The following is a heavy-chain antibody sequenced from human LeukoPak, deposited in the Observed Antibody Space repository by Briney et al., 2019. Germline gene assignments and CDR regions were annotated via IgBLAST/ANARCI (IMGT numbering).Heavy chain of an antibody. J-gene: IGHJ6*02. CDR3: ARDPTMDV. CDR1: GFTVSSND. CDR2: IHIGGGT. Sequence: GGSLKLSCAASGFTVSSNDMNWVRQAPGKGLEWVSVIHIGGGTNYADSVRDRFTISRDSSKNTLYLQMNSLRVEDTAVYYCARDPTMDVWGQGTTVTVSS. V-gene: IGHV3-53*01.